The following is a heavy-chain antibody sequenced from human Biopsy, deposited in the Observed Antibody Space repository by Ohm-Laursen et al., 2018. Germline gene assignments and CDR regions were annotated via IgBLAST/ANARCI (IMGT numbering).Heavy chain of an antibody. J-gene: IGHJ6*02. V-gene: IGHV1-2*02. CDR2: INPNSGNA. CDR3: ARVPAYPSIDGYYGLDL. Sequence: ASVKVSCKPSGYTFAGYYLHWVRQAPGHGLEWLGWINPNSGNANYAQSFQGRLTVTRDTSISTAYVELTSLTFDDTAIYYCARVPAYPSIDGYYGLDLWGQGTTVIVSS. CDR1: GYTFAGYY. D-gene: IGHD3-9*01.